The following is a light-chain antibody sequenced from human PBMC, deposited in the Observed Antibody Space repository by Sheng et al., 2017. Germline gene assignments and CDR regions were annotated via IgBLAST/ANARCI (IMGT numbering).Light chain of an antibody. V-gene: IGKV3-15*01. CDR3: QQYNNWPSLT. J-gene: IGKJ4*01. Sequence: EIVMTQFPAALSVSPGERATLSCRASETIDNNLAWYQQKPGQAPRLLIYGASTRATGIPARFSGSGSGTEFTLTISSLQSEDVAVYYCQQYNNWPSLTFGGGTKVEIK. CDR1: ETIDNN. CDR2: GAS.